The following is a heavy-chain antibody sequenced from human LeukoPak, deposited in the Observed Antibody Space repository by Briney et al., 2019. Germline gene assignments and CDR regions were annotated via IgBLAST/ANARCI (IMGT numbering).Heavy chain of an antibody. V-gene: IGHV7-4-1*02. CDR2: INTNTGNP. CDR1: GYTFTSYA. D-gene: IGHD2-15*01. J-gene: IGHJ6*03. Sequence: ASVKVSCKASGYTFTSYAMNWVRQAPGQGLEWMGWINTNTGNPTYTQRFTGRFIFSLDTSVSTASLQISRLKAEDTAVYYCARDLGGIPSIYYYYYYMDVWGKGTTVTVSS. CDR3: ARDLGGIPSIYYYYYYMDV.